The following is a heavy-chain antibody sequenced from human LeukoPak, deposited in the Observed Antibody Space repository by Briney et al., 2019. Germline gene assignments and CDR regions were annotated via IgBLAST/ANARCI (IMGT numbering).Heavy chain of an antibody. CDR2: IYHSGST. CDR3: ARDRKYYYHMDV. CDR1: GYSISSGYY. D-gene: IGHD1-14*01. Sequence: SETLSLTCTVSGYSISSGYYWGWIRQPPGKGLEWIGSIYHSGSTYYNPSLKSRVTISVDTSKNQFSLRLSSLTAADTALYYCARDRKYYYHMDVWGKGTTVTVSS. V-gene: IGHV4-38-2*02. J-gene: IGHJ6*03.